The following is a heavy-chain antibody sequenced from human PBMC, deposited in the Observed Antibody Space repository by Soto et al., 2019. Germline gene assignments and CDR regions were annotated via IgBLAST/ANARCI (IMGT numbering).Heavy chain of an antibody. J-gene: IGHJ6*03. CDR1: GGTFSSYT. V-gene: IGHV1-69*02. D-gene: IGHD3-10*01. Sequence: QVQLVQSGAEVKKPGSSVKVSCKASGGTFSSYTISWVRQAPGQGLEWMGRIIPILGIANYAQKFQGRVTITADKSTITAYMELSSLRSEDTAVYYCARSPDVDYYDSGSYEGLYYYYLDVWGKGTTVTVSS. CDR3: ARSPDVDYYDSGSYEGLYYYYLDV. CDR2: IIPILGIA.